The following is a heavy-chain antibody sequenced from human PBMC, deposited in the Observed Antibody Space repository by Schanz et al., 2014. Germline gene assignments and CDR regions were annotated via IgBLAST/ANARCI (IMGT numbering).Heavy chain of an antibody. V-gene: IGHV1-8*01. Sequence: QVHLVQSGAEVKKPGASVKVSCKASGYNITSNDVTWVRQATGQGLEWMGWMNPNSGNTGYAQKFQGRVTMTRNTSISTAYIELHILTSDDTAVYFCARDYFGSGSHYVFDHWGQGTLVTVSS. D-gene: IGHD3-10*01. CDR2: MNPNSGNT. CDR3: ARDYFGSGSHYVFDH. CDR1: GYNITSND. J-gene: IGHJ4*02.